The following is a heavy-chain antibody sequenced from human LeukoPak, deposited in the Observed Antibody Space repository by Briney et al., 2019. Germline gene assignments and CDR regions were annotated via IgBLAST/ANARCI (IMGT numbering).Heavy chain of an antibody. CDR2: INPNSGGT. CDR1: GYTFTGYY. D-gene: IGHD6-19*01. Sequence: ASVKVSCKASGYTFTGYYMHWVRQAPGQGLEWMGWINPNSGGTNYAQKFQGRVTMTRDTSISTAYMELSRLRSDDTAVYYCARVGWRRAYNWFDPWSQGTLVTVSS. J-gene: IGHJ5*02. CDR3: ARVGWRRAYNWFDP. V-gene: IGHV1-2*02.